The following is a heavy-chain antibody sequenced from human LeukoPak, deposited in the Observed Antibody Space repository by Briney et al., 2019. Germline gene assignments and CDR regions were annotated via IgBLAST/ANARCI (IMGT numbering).Heavy chain of an antibody. Sequence: GRSLRLSCAASGFTFSSYGMHWVRQAPGKGLEWVAVISYDGSNKYYADSVKGRFTISRDNSKNTLYLQMNSLRSEDTAVYYCARGARLQGRWYFDYWGQGTLVTVSS. J-gene: IGHJ4*02. CDR3: ARGARLQGRWYFDY. V-gene: IGHV3-30*03. CDR2: ISYDGSNK. CDR1: GFTFSSYG. D-gene: IGHD4-11*01.